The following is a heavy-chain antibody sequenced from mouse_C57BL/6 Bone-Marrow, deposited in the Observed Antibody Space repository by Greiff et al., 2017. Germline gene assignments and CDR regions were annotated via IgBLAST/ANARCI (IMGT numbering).Heavy chain of an antibody. Sequence: VQLQQSGPELVKPGASVKISCKASGYSFTGYYMNWVKQSPEKSLEWIGEINPSTGGTTYNQKFKAKATLTVDKSSSTAYMQLKSLTSEDSAVYYGASPYCSSYGGFAYWGQGTLVTVSA. D-gene: IGHD1-1*01. CDR3: ASPYCSSYGGFAY. CDR1: GYSFTGYY. V-gene: IGHV1-42*01. CDR2: INPSTGGT. J-gene: IGHJ3*01.